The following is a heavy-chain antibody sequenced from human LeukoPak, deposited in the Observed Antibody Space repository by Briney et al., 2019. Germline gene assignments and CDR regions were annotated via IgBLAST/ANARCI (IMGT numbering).Heavy chain of an antibody. J-gene: IGHJ4*02. Sequence: PGRSLRLSCAASGFTFSSYAMHWVRQAPGKGLEWVAVISYDGSNKYYADSVKGRFTISRDNSKNTLYLQMNSLRAEDTAVYYCARDLAVAGTGINYFDYWGQGTLVTVSS. V-gene: IGHV3-30-3*01. CDR2: ISYDGSNK. CDR3: ARDLAVAGTGINYFDY. D-gene: IGHD6-19*01. CDR1: GFTFSSYA.